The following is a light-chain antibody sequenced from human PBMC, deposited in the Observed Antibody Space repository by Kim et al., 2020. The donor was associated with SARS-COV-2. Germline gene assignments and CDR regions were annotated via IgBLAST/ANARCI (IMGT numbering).Light chain of an antibody. V-gene: IGKV1-39*01. CDR1: QSISSY. Sequence: ASVGDRVTITCRASQSISSYLNWYQQKPGKAPKLLIYAASSLQSGVPSRFSGSGSGTDFTLTISSLQPEDFATYYCQQSYSTRWTFGQGTKVDIK. J-gene: IGKJ1*01. CDR2: AAS. CDR3: QQSYSTRWT.